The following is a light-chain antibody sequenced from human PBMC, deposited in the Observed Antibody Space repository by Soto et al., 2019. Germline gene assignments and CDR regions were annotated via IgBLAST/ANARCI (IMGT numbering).Light chain of an antibody. Sequence: QSVLTQPPSASGTPGQRVTISCSGSTSNIGNNVVNWYQQRPGTAPKLLISTNNQRPSGVPDRFSGSKSGTSASLTITGLQSDDEADYYCAAWDDSLNGREVFGGGTKLTVL. CDR1: TSNIGNNV. V-gene: IGLV1-44*01. J-gene: IGLJ3*02. CDR2: TNN. CDR3: AAWDDSLNGREV.